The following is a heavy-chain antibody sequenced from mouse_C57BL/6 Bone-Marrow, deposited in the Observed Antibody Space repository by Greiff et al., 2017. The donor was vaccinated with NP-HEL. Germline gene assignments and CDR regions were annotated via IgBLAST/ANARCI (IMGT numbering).Heavy chain of an antibody. CDR2: ISDGGSYT. V-gene: IGHV5-4*01. CDR3: ARDDSLYYYAMDY. Sequence: VQLKESGGGLVKPGGSLKLSCAASGFTFSSYAMSWVRQTPEKRLEWVATISDGGSYTYYPDNVKGRFTISRDNAKNNLYLQMSHLKSEDTAMYYCARDDSLYYYAMDYWGQGTSVTVSS. J-gene: IGHJ4*01. CDR1: GFTFSSYA. D-gene: IGHD2-4*01.